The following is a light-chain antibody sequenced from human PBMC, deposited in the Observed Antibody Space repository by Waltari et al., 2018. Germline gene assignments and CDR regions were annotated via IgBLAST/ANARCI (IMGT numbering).Light chain of an antibody. V-gene: IGLV8-61*01. Sequence: QTVVTQEPSLSVSPGGTVTLTCALSAGSLSTPSYPTWYQQTPCQAPRTLVYKANARSSGVPDRFTGSILGNTAALTITGAQADDESDYYCALYMGSGIWVFGGGTRLTVL. CDR2: KAN. J-gene: IGLJ3*02. CDR3: ALYMGSGIWV. CDR1: AGSLSTPSY.